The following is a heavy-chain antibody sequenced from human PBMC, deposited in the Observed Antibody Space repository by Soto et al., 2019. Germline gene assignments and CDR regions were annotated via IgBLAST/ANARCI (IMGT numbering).Heavy chain of an antibody. CDR1: GFTFSSYS. J-gene: IGHJ5*02. Sequence: GGSLRLSCAASGFTFSSYSMNWVRQAPGKGLEWVSYISSSSSTIYYADSVKGRFTISRDNAKNSLYLQMNSLRDEDTAVYYCARGITMVRGVIIGGWFDPWGQGTLVTVPQ. CDR2: ISSSSSTI. D-gene: IGHD3-10*01. CDR3: ARGITMVRGVIIGGWFDP. V-gene: IGHV3-48*02.